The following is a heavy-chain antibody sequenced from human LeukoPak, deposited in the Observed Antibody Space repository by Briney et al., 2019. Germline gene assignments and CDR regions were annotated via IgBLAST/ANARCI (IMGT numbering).Heavy chain of an antibody. CDR3: ARLGVVPAAYFDY. CDR2: IYHSGST. CDR1: GYSISSGYY. J-gene: IGHJ4*02. D-gene: IGHD2-2*01. V-gene: IGHV4-38-2*01. Sequence: SETLSLTCAVSGYSISSGYYWGWIRQPPGKGLEWIGSIYHSGSTYYNPSLKSRVTISVDTSKNQFSLKLSSVTAADTAVYCCARLGVVPAAYFDYWGQGTLVTVSS.